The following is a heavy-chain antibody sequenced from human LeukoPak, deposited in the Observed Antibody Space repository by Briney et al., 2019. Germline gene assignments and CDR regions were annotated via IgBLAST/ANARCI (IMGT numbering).Heavy chain of an antibody. CDR2: IWYDGSNK. Sequence: GSLRLSCAASGFTFSSYGMHWVRQAPGKGLEWVAVIWYDGSNKYYADSVKGRFTISRDNSKNTLYLQMNSLRAEDTAVYYCARVFRPSLTVFIIRGAFDIWGQGTMVTVSS. CDR1: GFTFSSYG. V-gene: IGHV3-33*01. D-gene: IGHD3-3*01. J-gene: IGHJ3*02. CDR3: ARVFRPSLTVFIIRGAFDI.